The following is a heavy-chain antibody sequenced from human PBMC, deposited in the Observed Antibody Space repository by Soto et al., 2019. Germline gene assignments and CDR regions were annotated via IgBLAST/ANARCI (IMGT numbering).Heavy chain of an antibody. V-gene: IGHV1-69*01. CDR3: ARDGIVGAE. J-gene: IGHJ4*02. CDR2: IIPIFGTA. CDR1: GGTFSSYA. Sequence: QVQLVQSGAEVMKPGSSVKVSCKASGGTFSSYAISWVRQSPGQGLEWMGGIIPIFGTANYAQKFQGRVTNTAYESTSTAYIELSSLRAEDTAVYYCARDGIVGAEWGQGTLVTVSS. D-gene: IGHD1-26*01.